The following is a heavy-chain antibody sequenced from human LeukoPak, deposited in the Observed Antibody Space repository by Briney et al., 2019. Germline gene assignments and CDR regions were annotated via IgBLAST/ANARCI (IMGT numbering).Heavy chain of an antibody. Sequence: PGASVKVSCKASGYTFTSYGISWVRQAPGQGLEWMGWMNPNSGNTGYAQKFQGRVTMTRNTSISTAYMELSSLRSEDTAVYYCASSDYGDYNAFDIWGQGTMVTVSS. CDR3: ASSDYGDYNAFDI. V-gene: IGHV1-8*02. J-gene: IGHJ3*02. CDR2: MNPNSGNT. D-gene: IGHD4-17*01. CDR1: GYTFTSYG.